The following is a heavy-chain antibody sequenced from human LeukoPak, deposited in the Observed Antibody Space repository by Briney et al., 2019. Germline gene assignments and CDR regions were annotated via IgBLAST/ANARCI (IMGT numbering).Heavy chain of an antibody. CDR3: ARGTGTYGMDV. CDR1: GFTFSRYW. CDR2: INSDGSST. D-gene: IGHD1-1*01. J-gene: IGHJ6*02. Sequence: GGALRLSCAASGFTFSRYWMHWVRHAPGKGLGWVSRINSDGSSTNYADSVKGRFTISRDNAKNTLYLQMNSLRAEDTAVYYCARGTGTYGMDVWGQGTTVTVSS. V-gene: IGHV3-74*01.